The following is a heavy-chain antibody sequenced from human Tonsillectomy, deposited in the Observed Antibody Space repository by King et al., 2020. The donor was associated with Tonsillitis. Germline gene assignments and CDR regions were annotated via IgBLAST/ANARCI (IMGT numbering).Heavy chain of an antibody. Sequence: VQLVESGGGVVQPGRSLRLSCAASGFTFSSYGMHWVRQAPGKGLEWVAVISYDGSNKYYADSVKGRFTISRDNSKNTLYMQMNSLRAEDTAVYSCAKASYSSSWYGGVYYYGMDVWGQGTTVTVSS. CDR1: GFTFSSYG. CDR3: AKASYSSSWYGGVYYYGMDV. CDR2: ISYDGSNK. D-gene: IGHD6-13*01. J-gene: IGHJ6*02. V-gene: IGHV3-30*18.